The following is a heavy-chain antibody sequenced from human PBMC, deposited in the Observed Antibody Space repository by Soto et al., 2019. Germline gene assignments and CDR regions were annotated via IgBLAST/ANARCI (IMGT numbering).Heavy chain of an antibody. Sequence: FLRNCGPACGLSCKSDGIDGGRQAPSKGLEWVAVISYDGSNKYYADSVKGRFTISRDNSKNTLYLQMNSLRAEDTAVYYCAKDGGIAAAGYYLDNWGQGTLLTV. J-gene: IGHJ4*02. CDR2: ISYDGSNK. CDR3: AKDGGIAAAGYYLDN. V-gene: IGHV3-30*18. D-gene: IGHD6-13*01. CDR1: GLSCKSDG.